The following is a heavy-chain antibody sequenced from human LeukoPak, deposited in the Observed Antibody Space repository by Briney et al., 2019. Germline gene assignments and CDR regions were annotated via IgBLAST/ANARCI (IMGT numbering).Heavy chain of an antibody. Sequence: PGGSLRLSRAASGFTFSSYGMHWVRQAPGKGLEWVAVISYDGSNKYYADSVKGRFTISRDNSKNTLYLQMNSLRAEDTAVYYCAKDRLRYFDWLFDYWGQGTLVTVSS. CDR1: GFTFSSYG. D-gene: IGHD3-9*01. V-gene: IGHV3-30*18. CDR3: AKDRLRYFDWLFDY. CDR2: ISYDGSNK. J-gene: IGHJ4*02.